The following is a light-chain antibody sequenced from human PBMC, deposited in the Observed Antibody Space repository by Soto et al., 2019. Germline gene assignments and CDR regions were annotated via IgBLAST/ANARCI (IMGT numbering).Light chain of an antibody. CDR3: CSNAIGSTYV. CDR2: EAT. CDR1: NSDVGSHNL. J-gene: IGLJ1*01. V-gene: IGLV2-23*01. Sequence: QSALTQPASVSGSPGQSITISCTGTNSDVGSHNLVSWYQQYPGKVPKLIIFEATKRPSGVSNRFSGSKSGSTASLTISGLQAEDEADYYCCSNAIGSTYVFGSGTKVTV.